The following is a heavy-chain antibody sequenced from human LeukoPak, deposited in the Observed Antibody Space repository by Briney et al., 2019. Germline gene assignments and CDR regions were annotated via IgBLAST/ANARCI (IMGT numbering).Heavy chain of an antibody. CDR3: ARKGYFGSESYFDY. D-gene: IGHD3-10*01. J-gene: IGHJ4*02. V-gene: IGHV4-61*05. CDR2: IDYSGST. Sequence: PSETLSLTCTVSGGSISSSSYYWGWIRQPPGKGLECIGYIDYSGSTNYNPSLKSRVTISEDTSKNQFSLKLSSVTAADTAVYYCARKGYFGSESYFDYWGQGTLVTVSS. CDR1: GGSISSSSYY.